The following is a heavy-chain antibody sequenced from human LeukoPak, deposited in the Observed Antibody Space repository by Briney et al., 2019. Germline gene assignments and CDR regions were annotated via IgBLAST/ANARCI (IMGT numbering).Heavy chain of an antibody. V-gene: IGHV3-30*02. Sequence: GGSLRLSCAASGFTFSSYGMHWVRQAPGKGLEWVAFIRYDGSNKYYADSVKGRFTISRDNSKNTLYLQMNSLRAEDTAVYYCARVFEGYSSIRFDPWGQGTLVTVSS. D-gene: IGHD6-13*01. CDR3: ARVFEGYSSIRFDP. CDR2: IRYDGSNK. J-gene: IGHJ5*02. CDR1: GFTFSSYG.